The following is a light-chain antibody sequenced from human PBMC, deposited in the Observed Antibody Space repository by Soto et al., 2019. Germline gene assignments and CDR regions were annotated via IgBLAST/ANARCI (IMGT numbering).Light chain of an antibody. J-gene: IGKJ2*01. CDR3: QQYGSSPYN. CDR1: QSVSSSY. Sequence: EIVLTQSPGTLSLSPGERATLSCRASQSVSSSYLAWYQKKPGQAPRLLIYGASSRATGIPDRFSGSGSGTDFNLTISRLEPEDFAVYYWQQYGSSPYNFGQGTKLEIK. V-gene: IGKV3-20*01. CDR2: GAS.